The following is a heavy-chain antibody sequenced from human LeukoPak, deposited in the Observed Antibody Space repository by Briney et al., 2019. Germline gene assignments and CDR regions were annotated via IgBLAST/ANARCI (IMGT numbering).Heavy chain of an antibody. CDR3: AIYSSGSAGWFDP. CDR1: GYTLTELY. D-gene: IGHD6-19*01. V-gene: IGHV1-24*01. CDR2: FDPEDGET. J-gene: IGHJ5*02. Sequence: ASVKVSCKASGYTLTELYMHWVRQAPGKGLEWMGGFDPEDGETIYAQKFQGRVTMTEDTSTDTAYMELSSLRSEDTAVYYCAIYSSGSAGWFDPWGQGTLVTVSS.